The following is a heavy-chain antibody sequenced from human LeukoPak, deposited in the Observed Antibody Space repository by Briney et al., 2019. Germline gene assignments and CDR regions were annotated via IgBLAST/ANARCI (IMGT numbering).Heavy chain of an antibody. CDR2: ISYDGSNK. D-gene: IGHD6-19*01. V-gene: IGHV3-30*04. Sequence: GGSLRLSCAASGFTFSSYAMHWVRQAPGKGLEWVAVISYDGSNKYGDSVKGRLTISRDNSKNTLYLQMNSLRAEDTAVYYCALNRGSGWYFHYWGQGTLVTVSS. J-gene: IGHJ4*02. CDR3: ALNRGSGWYFHY. CDR1: GFTFSSYA.